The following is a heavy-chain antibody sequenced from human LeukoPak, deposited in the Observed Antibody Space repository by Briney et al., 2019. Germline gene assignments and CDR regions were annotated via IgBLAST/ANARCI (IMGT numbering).Heavy chain of an antibody. D-gene: IGHD6-13*01. Sequence: GGSLRLSCAASGFTFSSNWMHWVRQAPGKGLVWVSHISTDAGTITYADFVKGRFTISRDNAKNTVYLQMNSLRAEDTALYYCVRGQATAWGLDYWGQGTLVTVSS. CDR2: ISTDAGTI. V-gene: IGHV3-74*01. CDR1: GFTFSSNW. CDR3: VRGQATAWGLDY. J-gene: IGHJ4*02.